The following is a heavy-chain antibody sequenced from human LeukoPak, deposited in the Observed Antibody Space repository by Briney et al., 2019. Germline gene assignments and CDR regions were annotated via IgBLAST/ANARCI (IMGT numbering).Heavy chain of an antibody. D-gene: IGHD2-2*01. V-gene: IGHV4-34*01. CDR3: ARVNNIVVVPAALNYYYYMDV. J-gene: IGHJ6*03. CDR1: GGSFSGYY. Sequence: SETLSLTCAVYGGSFSGYYWSWIRQPPGKGLEWMGEINHSGSTNYNPSLKSRVTISVDTSKNQFSLKLSSVTAADTAVYYCARVNNIVVVPAALNYYYYMDVWGKGTTVTVSS. CDR2: INHSGST.